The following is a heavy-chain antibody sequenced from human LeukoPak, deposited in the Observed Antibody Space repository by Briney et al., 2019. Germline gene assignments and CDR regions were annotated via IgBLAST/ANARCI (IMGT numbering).Heavy chain of an antibody. D-gene: IGHD6-19*01. CDR3: ARAMVEQWLIYDY. CDR2: IYHSGST. J-gene: IGHJ4*02. CDR1: GYSISSGYY. Sequence: PSETLSLTCAVSGYSISSGYYWGWIRQPPGKGLEWIGSIYHSGSTYYNPSLKSRVTISVDTSKNQFSLKLSSVTAADTAVYYCARAMVEQWLIYDYWGQGTLVTVSS. V-gene: IGHV4-38-2*01.